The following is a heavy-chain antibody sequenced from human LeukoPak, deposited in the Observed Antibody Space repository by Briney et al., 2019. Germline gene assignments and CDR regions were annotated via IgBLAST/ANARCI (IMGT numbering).Heavy chain of an antibody. CDR1: GGSISSGDYY. J-gene: IGHJ4*02. CDR2: IYYSGST. Sequence: SETLSLTCTVSGGSISSGDYYWSWIRQPPGTGLEWIGYIYYSGSTYYNPPLKSRVTISVDTSKNQFSLKLSSVTAADTAVYYCASYYGYSYGSFDYWGQGTLVTVSS. CDR3: ASYYGYSYGSFDY. D-gene: IGHD5-18*01. V-gene: IGHV4-30-4*08.